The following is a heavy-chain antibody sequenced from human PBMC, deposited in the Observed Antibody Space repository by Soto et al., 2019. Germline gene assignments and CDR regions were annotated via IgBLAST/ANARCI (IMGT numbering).Heavy chain of an antibody. Sequence: PGGSLRLSCEASGFTFSSYEMNWVRQAPGKGLEWISYVSGGGGSVYYADSLKGRFTISRDNAKNSLFLQINSLRAEDTAVYYCAREVELHRPGPNYYHHSILDVWGQGTTVIVSS. CDR1: GFTFSSYE. V-gene: IGHV3-48*03. D-gene: IGHD1-26*01. J-gene: IGHJ6*02. CDR3: AREVELHRPGPNYYHHSILDV. CDR2: VSGGGGSV.